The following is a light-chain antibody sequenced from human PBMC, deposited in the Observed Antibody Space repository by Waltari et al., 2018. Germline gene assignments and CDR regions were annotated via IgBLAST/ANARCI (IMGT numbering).Light chain of an antibody. CDR3: AAWDDSLSGRV. CDR2: RNT. CDR1: HSNIGSNF. V-gene: IGLV1-47*01. J-gene: IGLJ2*01. Sequence: QSVLTQPPSMSGIPGQRVTISCSGSHSNIGSNFVYWYQQFPGMAPQLLIFRNTPRPSGVPDRFSASKAGASASLAISGLRSEDEADYYCAAWDDSLSGRVFGGGTKLTV.